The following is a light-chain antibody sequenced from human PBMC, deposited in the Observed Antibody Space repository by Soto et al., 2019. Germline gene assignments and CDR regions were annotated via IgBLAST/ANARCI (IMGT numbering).Light chain of an antibody. J-gene: IGKJ4*01. Sequence: DIQMTQSPSSLSASVGDRVTITCQASQDIRNYLKWYQQKPGKAPKLLIYDASNLETGVPSRFSGSGSRTYYASTISSLQPEDIVTYYCQQSVNLPTFGGGIKVEIK. CDR3: QQSVNLPT. CDR2: DAS. CDR1: QDIRNY. V-gene: IGKV1-33*01.